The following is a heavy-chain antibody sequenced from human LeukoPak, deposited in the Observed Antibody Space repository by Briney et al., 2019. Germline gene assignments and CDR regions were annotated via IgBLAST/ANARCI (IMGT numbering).Heavy chain of an antibody. CDR3: ARENRFFGAPTYSSRDA. CDR2: ISAYNGNT. Sequence: ASVKVSCKASGYTFTSYGISWVRQAPGQGLEWMGWISAYNGNTNYAQKLQGRVTMTTDTSTSTAYMELRSLRSDDTAVYYCARENRFFGAPTYSSRDAWGKGPTVTVS. D-gene: IGHD3-3*01. V-gene: IGHV1-18*01. CDR1: GYTFTSYG. J-gene: IGHJ6*03.